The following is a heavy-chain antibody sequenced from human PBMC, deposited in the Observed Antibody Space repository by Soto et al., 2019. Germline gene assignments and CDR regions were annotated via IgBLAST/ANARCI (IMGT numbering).Heavy chain of an antibody. V-gene: IGHV1-46*01. CDR3: ARSVRGYSYGLADAFDI. J-gene: IGHJ3*02. Sequence: QVQLVQSGAEVKKPGASVKVSCKASGYTFTSYYMHWVRQAPGQGLEWMGIINPSGGSTSYAQKFQGRVTMTRDTATSTVYMELSSLRSEDTAVYYCARSVRGYSYGLADAFDIWGQGTMVTVSS. CDR1: GYTFTSYY. D-gene: IGHD5-18*01. CDR2: INPSGGST.